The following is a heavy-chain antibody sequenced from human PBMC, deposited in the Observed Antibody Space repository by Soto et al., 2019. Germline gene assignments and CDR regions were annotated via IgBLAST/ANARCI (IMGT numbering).Heavy chain of an antibody. D-gene: IGHD6-13*01. CDR2: VYNSGST. CDR3: ARYRREAVAGYTLDK. J-gene: IGHJ4*02. Sequence: SETLSLTCTVSGGSISSNYWTWIRQPPGKGLEGIGYVYNSGSTNYNPSLKSRVTISEDTSKNQFSLKVHTMTAADTAVYYCARYRREAVAGYTLDKWGQGILVTVSS. V-gene: IGHV4-59*01. CDR1: GGSISSNY.